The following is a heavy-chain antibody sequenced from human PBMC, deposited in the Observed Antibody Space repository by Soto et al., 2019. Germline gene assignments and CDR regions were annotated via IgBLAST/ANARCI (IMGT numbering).Heavy chain of an antibody. Sequence: SETLSLTCTVSGGSISGYYWSWIRQPPGKGLEWIGYMYNTGSTVYNPSFKSRVTISVDMSKNQFSLKLNSVTAADTAVYYCARDLWGYCGTDCYPLDVWGQGTTVTVS. CDR3: ARDLWGYCGTDCYPLDV. D-gene: IGHD2-21*02. V-gene: IGHV4-59*01. J-gene: IGHJ6*02. CDR1: GGSISGYY. CDR2: MYNTGST.